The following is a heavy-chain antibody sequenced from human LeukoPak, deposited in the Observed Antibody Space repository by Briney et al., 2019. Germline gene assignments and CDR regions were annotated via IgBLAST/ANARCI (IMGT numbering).Heavy chain of an antibody. J-gene: IGHJ4*02. CDR2: INHSGST. V-gene: IGHV4-34*01. CDR3: ARGSLYIVVVPAAIRGHMSYFDY. Sequence: SETLSLTCAVYGGSFSGYYWSWIRQPPGKGLEWIGEINHSGSTNYNSSLKSRVTISVDTSKNQFSLKLSSMTAADTAVYYCARGSLYIVVVPAAIRGHMSYFDYWGQGTLVTVSS. CDR1: GGSFSGYY. D-gene: IGHD2-2*02.